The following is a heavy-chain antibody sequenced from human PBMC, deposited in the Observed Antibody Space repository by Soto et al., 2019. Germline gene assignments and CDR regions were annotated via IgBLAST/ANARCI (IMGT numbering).Heavy chain of an antibody. CDR2: IIPIFGTA. CDR3: ARDRYYDILTGYYPPHSYYYYGMDV. V-gene: IGHV1-69*13. CDR1: GGTFSSYA. D-gene: IGHD3-9*01. J-gene: IGHJ6*02. Sequence: SVKVSCKASGGTFSSYAISWLRQAPGQGLEWMGGIIPIFGTANYAQKFQGRVTITADESTSTAYMELSSLRSEDTAVYYCARDRYYDILTGYYPPHSYYYYGMDVWGQGTTVTVSS.